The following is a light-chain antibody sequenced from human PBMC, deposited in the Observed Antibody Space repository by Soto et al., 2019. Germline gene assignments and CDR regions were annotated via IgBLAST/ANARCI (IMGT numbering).Light chain of an antibody. Sequence: DIQMTQSPSSLSASVGDGVTITCRASQGINTYLAWYQQKPGQVPKVLIYAASTLQSGVSSRFSGSGSGTDFTLTISSLQPEDVATYYCQKYDSVPQTFGQGTKVEIK. J-gene: IGKJ1*01. CDR3: QKYDSVPQT. V-gene: IGKV1-27*01. CDR1: QGINTY. CDR2: AAS.